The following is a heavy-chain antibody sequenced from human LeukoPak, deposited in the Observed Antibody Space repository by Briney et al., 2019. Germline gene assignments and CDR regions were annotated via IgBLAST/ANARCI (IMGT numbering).Heavy chain of an antibody. CDR3: ARHLGSGTSRRGWYFDY. V-gene: IGHV4-59*04. J-gene: IGHJ4*02. D-gene: IGHD1-26*01. Sequence: PSETLSLTCTVSGGSISSYYWSWIRQPPGKGLEWIGTIYYSGSTYYNPSLKSRLTISVDTSKNQFSLKLSSVTAADTAVYYCARHLGSGTSRRGWYFDYWGQGTLVTVSS. CDR2: IYYSGST. CDR1: GGSISSYY.